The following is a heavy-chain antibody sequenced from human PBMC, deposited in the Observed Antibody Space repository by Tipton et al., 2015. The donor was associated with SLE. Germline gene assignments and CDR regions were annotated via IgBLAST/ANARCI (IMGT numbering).Heavy chain of an antibody. CDR3: ARGMVTWRGAIIGVDV. CDR1: GGSISSNY. V-gene: IGHV4-59*08. Sequence: TLSLTCSVSGGSISSNYWIWIRQPPGKGLEWIGYISDGGDTNYNPSLKSRVTISVDAANNQFSLILTSVTAADTAMYYCARGMVTWRGAIIGVDVWGQGTTVNVSS. CDR2: ISDGGDT. D-gene: IGHD2-21*02. J-gene: IGHJ6*02.